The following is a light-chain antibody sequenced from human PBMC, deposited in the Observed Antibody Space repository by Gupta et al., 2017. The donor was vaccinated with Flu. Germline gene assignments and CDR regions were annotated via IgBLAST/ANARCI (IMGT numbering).Light chain of an antibody. Sequence: EIVLTQSPGTLSLSPVERATLSCRASPSVSSSYLAWYQQKPGHAPRLLIYGASSRATGIPDRFSGSGSGTDFTLTIIRLEPEDFAVYYCQQYGSSPPFTFGPGTKVDIK. CDR2: GAS. CDR1: PSVSSSY. V-gene: IGKV3-20*01. CDR3: QQYGSSPPFT. J-gene: IGKJ3*01.